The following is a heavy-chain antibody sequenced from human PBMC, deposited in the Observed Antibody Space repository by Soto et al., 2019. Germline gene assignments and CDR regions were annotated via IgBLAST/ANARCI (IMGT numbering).Heavy chain of an antibody. J-gene: IGHJ4*02. D-gene: IGHD3-10*01. CDR1: GFTFSNAW. CDR2: IKSKTDGGTT. CDR3: TEGRSVGFGARSIRYYFDY. V-gene: IGHV3-15*07. Sequence: ELQLVESGGGLVKPGGSLRLSCAASGFTFSNAWMNWVRQAPGKGLEWVGRIKSKTDGGTTDYAAPVKGRFTITRDDSKSTHYLQMNSLNTEDTAVYYCTEGRSVGFGARSIRYYFDYWGQRTLVNISS.